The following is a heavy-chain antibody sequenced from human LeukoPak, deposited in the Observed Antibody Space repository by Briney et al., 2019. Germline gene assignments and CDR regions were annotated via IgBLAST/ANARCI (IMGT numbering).Heavy chain of an antibody. J-gene: IGHJ4*02. Sequence: ASVKVSCKASGYTFTSYGISWVRQAPGQGLEWMGWISTYNGNTNYAQKLQGRVTTTTDTSTSTAYMEVRSLRSDDTAVYYCARGSMEQQLDYWGQGTLVTVSS. CDR2: ISTYNGNT. CDR1: GYTFTSYG. CDR3: ARGSMEQQLDY. D-gene: IGHD6-13*01. V-gene: IGHV1-18*01.